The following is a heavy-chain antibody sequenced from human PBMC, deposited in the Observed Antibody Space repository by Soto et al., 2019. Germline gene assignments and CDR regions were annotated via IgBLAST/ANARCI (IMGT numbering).Heavy chain of an antibody. D-gene: IGHD2-21*02. J-gene: IGHJ2*01. CDR2: ISSSSSYT. Sequence: EVQLVESGGGLVKPGGSLRLSCAASGFTFSSYSMNWVRQAPGKGLEWVSSISSSSSYTYYADSVKGRFTISRDNAKNSLYLQMNSLRAEDTAVYYCARDSGGGDCGGDCYPPPGYFDLWGRGTLVTVSS. CDR1: GFTFSSYS. CDR3: ARDSGGGDCGGDCYPPPGYFDL. V-gene: IGHV3-21*01.